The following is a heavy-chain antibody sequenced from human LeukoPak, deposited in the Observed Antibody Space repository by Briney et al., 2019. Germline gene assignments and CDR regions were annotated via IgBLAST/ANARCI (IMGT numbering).Heavy chain of an antibody. D-gene: IGHD3-22*01. Sequence: GGSLRLSCAASGFTFSSYWMHWVRQAPGKGLEWVSRINRDGSSLSYADSVKGRFTVSRDNAENTLYLQMNSLRAEDTALYYCAKDMGMYYYDTSGFTIFDYWGQGTLVTVSS. J-gene: IGHJ4*02. CDR3: AKDMGMYYYDTSGFTIFDY. CDR2: INRDGSSL. CDR1: GFTFSSYW. V-gene: IGHV3-74*01.